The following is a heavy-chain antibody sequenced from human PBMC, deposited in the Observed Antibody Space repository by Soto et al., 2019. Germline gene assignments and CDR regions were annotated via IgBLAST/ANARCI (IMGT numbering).Heavy chain of an antibody. CDR2: IYYIGNT. CDR3: GGQDYGAKGYYLEN. V-gene: IGHV4-39*01. D-gene: IGHD4-17*01. J-gene: IGHJ4*02. CDR1: NGSISSRSSY. Sequence: QLQLQESGSGLVKPSETLSLTCIVSNGSISSRSSYWGWIRQTPGKGLEWIGSIYYIGNTYYNPSHKSRITISIDTSKTPFSLKMNYVTAADSAVYFCGGQDYGAKGYYLENWGQGALVTVSP.